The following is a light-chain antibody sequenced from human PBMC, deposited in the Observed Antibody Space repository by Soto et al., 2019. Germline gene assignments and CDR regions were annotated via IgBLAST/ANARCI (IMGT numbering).Light chain of an antibody. CDR1: QNHLFTSNNKNS. CDR3: QQYHTTPNT. J-gene: IGKJ2*01. V-gene: IGKV4-1*01. CDR2: WAS. Sequence: DVVMTQSPATLAVSLGERAAINCKSSQNHLFTSNNKNSLAWYQQKPGQPPKLLIYWASTRESGAPDRFSGSGSGRDFTLTISSLQAEDVAVYYCQQYHTTPNTFGQGTKLEIK.